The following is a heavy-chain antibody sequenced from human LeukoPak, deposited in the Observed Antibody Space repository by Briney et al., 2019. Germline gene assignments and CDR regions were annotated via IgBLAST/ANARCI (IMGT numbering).Heavy chain of an antibody. CDR1: GGSISSHY. J-gene: IGHJ6*02. Sequence: SETLSLTCTVSGGSISSHYWSLIRQPPGQGLEWIGYIYYSGSTNYHPSLKSRVTISVDTSKNQFSLKLSSVTAADTAVYSCARRHRYLYGCSCYSAYGMDVWGQGTTVTVSS. CDR2: IYYSGST. CDR3: ARRHRYLYGCSCYSAYGMDV. D-gene: IGHD2-15*01. V-gene: IGHV4-59*08.